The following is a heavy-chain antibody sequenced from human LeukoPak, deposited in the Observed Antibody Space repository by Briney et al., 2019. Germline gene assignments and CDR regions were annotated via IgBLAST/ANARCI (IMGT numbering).Heavy chain of an antibody. Sequence: ASVKVSCKSSGYTFTSYGISWVRHAPGQGLEWMGWISPYNGNTNSVQKFRGRVTMTTDKSTSTAYIELRSLRSDDTAVYYCARGLYSGSLDWGQGTLVTVSS. D-gene: IGHD1-26*01. CDR3: ARGLYSGSLD. CDR1: GYTFTSYG. V-gene: IGHV1-18*01. J-gene: IGHJ4*02. CDR2: ISPYNGNT.